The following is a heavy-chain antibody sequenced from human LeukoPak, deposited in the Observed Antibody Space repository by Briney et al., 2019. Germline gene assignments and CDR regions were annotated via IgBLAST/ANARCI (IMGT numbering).Heavy chain of an antibody. J-gene: IGHJ4*02. D-gene: IGHD3-22*01. CDR1: GYTFTGYY. Sequence: ASVKVSCKASGYTFTGYYLHWVRQAPGQGLEWMGWINPNSGGTNYAQKFQGRVTMTRDTSISTAYMELRSLRSDDTAVYYCARLRETYYYDSSGYFFDYWGQGTLVTVSS. CDR3: ARLRETYYYDSSGYFFDY. V-gene: IGHV1-2*02. CDR2: INPNSGGT.